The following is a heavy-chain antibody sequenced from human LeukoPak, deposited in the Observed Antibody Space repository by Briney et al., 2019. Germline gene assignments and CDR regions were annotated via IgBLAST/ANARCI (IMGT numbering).Heavy chain of an antibody. CDR2: INAGNGDT. CDR3: ARFLQGYYYYGMDV. V-gene: IGHV1-3*01. CDR1: GYTFTDYA. Sequence: GASVKVSCKASGYTFTDYAIHWVRQAPGQRLEWMGWINAGNGDTKYSQKFQGRVTITRDTSASIVYMELSSLISEDTAVYYCARFLQGYYYYGMDVWGQGTAVTVSS. D-gene: IGHD3-3*01. J-gene: IGHJ6*02.